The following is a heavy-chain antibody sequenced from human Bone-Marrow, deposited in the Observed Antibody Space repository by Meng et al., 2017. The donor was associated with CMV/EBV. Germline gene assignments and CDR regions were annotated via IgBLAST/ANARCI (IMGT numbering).Heavy chain of an antibody. V-gene: IGHV4-34*01. CDR2: INHSGST. CDR3: ARGRNDFWSGYHSSNWFDP. CDR1: GGSFSGYY. Sequence: GSLRLSCAVYGGSFSGYYWSWIRQPPGKGLEWIGEINHSGSTNYNPSLKSRVTISVDTSKNQFSLKLSSVTAADTAVYYCARGRNDFWSGYHSSNWFDPWGQGTLVTVSS. D-gene: IGHD3-3*01. J-gene: IGHJ5*02.